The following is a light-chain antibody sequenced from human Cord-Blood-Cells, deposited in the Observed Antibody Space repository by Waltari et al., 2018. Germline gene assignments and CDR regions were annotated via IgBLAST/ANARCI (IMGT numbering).Light chain of an antibody. V-gene: IGLV2-23*01. Sequence: QSALTQPASVSGSPGQSITISCTGTSSDVGSYNLVSWYQQHPGKAPKLMIYEGSKRPAGVSNRFAVSKSGNTASLTIAGLQAEDEADYYCCSYAGSSTGVFGGGTKLTVL. J-gene: IGLJ3*02. CDR1: SSDVGSYNL. CDR3: CSYAGSSTGV. CDR2: EGS.